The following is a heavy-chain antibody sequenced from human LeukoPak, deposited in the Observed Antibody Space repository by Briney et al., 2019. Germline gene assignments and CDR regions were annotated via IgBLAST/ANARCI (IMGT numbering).Heavy chain of an antibody. D-gene: IGHD3/OR15-3a*01. J-gene: IGHJ4*02. CDR2: IYYTGNT. CDR3: ARQTGSGLFILP. CDR1: GVSISSSYSY. V-gene: IGHV4-39*01. Sequence: SESLSLTCTVSGVSISSSYSYWGWIRQPPGMGLEWIGSIYYTGNTYYNASLKSQVSISIDTSKNQFSLKLTSVTAADTAVYYCARQTGSGLFILPGGQGTLVTVSS.